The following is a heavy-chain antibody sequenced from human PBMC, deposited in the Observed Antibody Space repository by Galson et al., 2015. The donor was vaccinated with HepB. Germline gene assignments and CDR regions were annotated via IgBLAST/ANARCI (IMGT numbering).Heavy chain of an antibody. J-gene: IGHJ3*02. D-gene: IGHD4-17*01. CDR1: GYTFTGYY. Sequence: SVKVSCKASGYTFTGYYIHWVRQAPGQGLEWMGRINPSSGDTNYAQRFQGRVTMTRDTSISTAYMELSRLRSDDTAVYYCARDGGVTTKNAFDIWGQGTMVTVSS. V-gene: IGHV1-2*06. CDR2: INPSSGDT. CDR3: ARDGGVTTKNAFDI.